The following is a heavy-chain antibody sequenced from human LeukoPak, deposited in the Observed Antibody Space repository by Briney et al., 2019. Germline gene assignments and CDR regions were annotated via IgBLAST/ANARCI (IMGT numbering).Heavy chain of an antibody. D-gene: IGHD3-16*02. CDR1: GGSIGTYY. J-gene: IGHJ6*03. CDR2: IYVTGT. CDR3: ARHTGGGIEDMDV. V-gene: IGHV4-59*08. Sequence: SETLSLTCTVSGGSIGTYYWSWIRQSPGKGLEWIGYIYVTGTRYDPYLQSRVTISVDRSRNQFFLKMSSVTAADTAVYYCARHTGGGIEDMDVWGKGTKVIVSS.